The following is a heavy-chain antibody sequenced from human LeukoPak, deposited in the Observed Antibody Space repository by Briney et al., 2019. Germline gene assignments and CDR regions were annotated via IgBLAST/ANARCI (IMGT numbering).Heavy chain of an antibody. D-gene: IGHD2-2*01. CDR3: ARVQYQLLQPENWFDP. V-gene: IGHV4-59*01. Sequence: SETLSLTCTVSGGSISSYYWSWIRQPPGKGLEWIGYIYYSGSTNYNPSHKSRVTISVDTSKNQFSLKLSSVTAADTAVYYCARVQYQLLQPENWFDPWGQGTLVTVSS. CDR2: IYYSGST. J-gene: IGHJ5*02. CDR1: GGSISSYY.